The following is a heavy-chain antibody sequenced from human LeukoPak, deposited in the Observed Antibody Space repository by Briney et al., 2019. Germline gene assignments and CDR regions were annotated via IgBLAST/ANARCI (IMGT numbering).Heavy chain of an antibody. CDR1: GFRFDDYG. V-gene: IGHV3-20*04. D-gene: IGHD2-15*01. Sequence: PGGSLTLSCAASGFRFDDYGMSWVRQATGKGLEWVSGINWSGSSTGYADSVKGRFTISRDNANNSLYLQMSSLRAEDTALYYCTREGGGSGGTFYPDYWGQGTLVTVSS. J-gene: IGHJ4*02. CDR3: TREGGGSGGTFYPDY. CDR2: INWSGSST.